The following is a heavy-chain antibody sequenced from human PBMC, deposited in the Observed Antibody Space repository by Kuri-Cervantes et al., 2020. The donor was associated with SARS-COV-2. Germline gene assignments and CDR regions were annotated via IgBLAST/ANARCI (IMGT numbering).Heavy chain of an antibody. J-gene: IGHJ4*02. Sequence: ESLKISCTVSGGSISSSSYYWGWIRQPPGKGLEWIGSIYYSGSTYYNPSLKSRVTISVDTSKNQFSLKLSSVTAADTAVYYCARGTGDLNQWGQGTLVTVSS. CDR3: ARGTGDLNQ. CDR1: GGSISSSSYY. V-gene: IGHV4-39*07. CDR2: IYYSGST. D-gene: IGHD7-27*01.